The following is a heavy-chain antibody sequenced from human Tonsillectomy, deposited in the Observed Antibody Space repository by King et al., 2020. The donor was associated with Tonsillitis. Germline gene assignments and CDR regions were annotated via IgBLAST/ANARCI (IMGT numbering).Heavy chain of an antibody. D-gene: IGHD2-2*01. CDR3: ARLPAYYYMDV. J-gene: IGHJ6*03. CDR1: GFTVSSNY. Sequence: VQLVESGGGLVQPGGSPRLSCAASGFTVSSNYMSWVRQAPGKGLEWGSVIYSGGSTYYADAVKGRFTISRDNSKNTLYLQMNSLRAEDTAVYYCARLPAYYYMDVWGKGTTVTVSS. CDR2: IYSGGST. V-gene: IGHV3-66*01.